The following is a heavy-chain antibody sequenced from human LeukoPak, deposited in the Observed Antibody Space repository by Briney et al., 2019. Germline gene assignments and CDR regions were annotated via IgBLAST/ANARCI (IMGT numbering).Heavy chain of an antibody. D-gene: IGHD4-17*01. CDR2: ISGSGGAT. J-gene: IGHJ4*02. CDR1: GFTFSSYA. CDR3: AKGNYGEKIDY. Sequence: GGSLRLSCAASGFTFSSYAMSWVRQAPGKGLEWVSAISGSGGATYYADSVKGRFTISRDNSKNTLYLQMNSLKAEDAALYYCAKGNYGEKIDYWGPGTLVTVSS. V-gene: IGHV3-23*01.